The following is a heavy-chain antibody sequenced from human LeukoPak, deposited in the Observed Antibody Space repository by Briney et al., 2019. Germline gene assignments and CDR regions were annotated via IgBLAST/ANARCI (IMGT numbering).Heavy chain of an antibody. D-gene: IGHD2-8*01. J-gene: IGHJ4*02. CDR3: AKDSKNALYYFDY. CDR1: GFTFSSYA. V-gene: IGHV3-23*01. Sequence: GGSLRLSCAASGFTFSSYAMAWVRQAPGKGLQWVSTINYSGTGTYYTDSVKGRFIISRDNSRNTLYLQMNSLRHEDTAVYYCAKDSKNALYYFDYWGQGTLVTVSS. CDR2: INYSGTGT.